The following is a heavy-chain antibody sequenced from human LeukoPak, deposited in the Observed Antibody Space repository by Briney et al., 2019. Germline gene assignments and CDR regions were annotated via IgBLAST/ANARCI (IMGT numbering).Heavy chain of an antibody. CDR2: INPSGGST. CDR3: ARDEGVRIWLVVPAAMDY. D-gene: IGHD2-2*01. CDR1: GYTFTSYY. Sequence: ASVKVSCKASGYTFTSYYMHWVRQAPGQGLEWMGIINPSGGSTSYAQKFQGRVTMTRDMSTSTVYMELSSLRAEDTAVYYCARDEGVRIWLVVPAAMDYWGQGTLVTVSS. V-gene: IGHV1-46*01. J-gene: IGHJ4*02.